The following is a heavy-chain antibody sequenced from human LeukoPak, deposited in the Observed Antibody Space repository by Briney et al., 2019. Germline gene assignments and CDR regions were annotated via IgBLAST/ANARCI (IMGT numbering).Heavy chain of an antibody. V-gene: IGHV4-34*01. CDR2: INHSGST. CDR1: GGSISSYY. Sequence: PSETLSLTCTVSGGSISSYYWSWIRQPPGKGLEWIGEINHSGSTNYNPSLKGRVTISVDTSKNQFSLKLSSVTAADTAVYYCARGPYYYDSSGYYLDYWGQGTLVTVSS. D-gene: IGHD3-22*01. J-gene: IGHJ4*02. CDR3: ARGPYYYDSSGYYLDY.